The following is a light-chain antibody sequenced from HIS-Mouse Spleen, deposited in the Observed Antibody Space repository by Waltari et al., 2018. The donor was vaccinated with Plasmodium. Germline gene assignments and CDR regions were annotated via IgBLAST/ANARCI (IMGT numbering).Light chain of an antibody. Sequence: SYELTQPPSVSVSPGKTARITCPGDALPKQYAYWYQQKPGQAPVLVIYKDSERPSGIPERFSGSSSGTTVTLTISGVQAEDEADYYCQSADSSGTYVFGTGTKVTVL. CDR2: KDS. V-gene: IGLV3-25*03. CDR1: ALPKQY. J-gene: IGLJ1*01. CDR3: QSADSSGTYV.